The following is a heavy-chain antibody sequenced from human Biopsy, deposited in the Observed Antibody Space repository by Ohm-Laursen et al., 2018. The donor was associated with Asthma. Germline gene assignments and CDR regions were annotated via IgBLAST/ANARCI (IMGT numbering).Heavy chain of an antibody. V-gene: IGHV3-30*18. CDR1: GFSFSNYG. Sequence: SLRLSCAASGFSFSNYGMHWVRQAPGKGLDWVAVISFDGPNRNYTDSVKGRFTISRDNSRNTLHLEMNSLRAEDTAVYFCAKDVFPGWELRRGPDYWGQGTLVTVSS. CDR3: AKDVFPGWELRRGPDY. CDR2: ISFDGPNR. J-gene: IGHJ4*02. D-gene: IGHD1-26*01.